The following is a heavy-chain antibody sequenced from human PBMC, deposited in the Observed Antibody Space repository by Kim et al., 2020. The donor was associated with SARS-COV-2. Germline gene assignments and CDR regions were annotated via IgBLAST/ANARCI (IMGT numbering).Heavy chain of an antibody. J-gene: IGHJ5*02. V-gene: IGHV4-39*01. D-gene: IGHD2-2*01. CDR3: ARHEGHCSSTSCVFDP. Sequence: HKGQVTISLDTSKNQFSLKLRSVTAADTAVYYCARHEGHCSSTSCVFDPWGQGTLVTVSS.